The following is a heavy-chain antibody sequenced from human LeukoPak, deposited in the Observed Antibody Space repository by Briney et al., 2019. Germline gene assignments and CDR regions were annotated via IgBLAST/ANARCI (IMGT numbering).Heavy chain of an antibody. CDR2: ISYDGSNK. V-gene: IGHV3-30-3*01. Sequence: GKSLRLSCAASGFTFSSYAMHWVRQAPGKGLEWVAVISYDGSNKYYADSVKGRFTISRDNSKNTLYLQMNSLRAEDTAVYYCATAPSLYSSGWYYFDYWGQGTLVTVSS. CDR1: GFTFSSYA. D-gene: IGHD6-19*01. J-gene: IGHJ4*02. CDR3: ATAPSLYSSGWYYFDY.